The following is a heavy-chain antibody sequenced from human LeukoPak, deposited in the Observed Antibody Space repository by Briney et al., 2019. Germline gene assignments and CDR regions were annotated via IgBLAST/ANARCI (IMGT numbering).Heavy chain of an antibody. CDR3: ARVLADYDSSGYYVADAFDI. V-gene: IGHV4-59*08. CDR2: IYYSGST. CDR1: GGSISSYY. D-gene: IGHD3-22*01. Sequence: KPSETLSLTCTVSGGSISSYYWSWIRQPPGKGLEWIGYIYYSGSTNYNPSLKSRVTISVDTSKNQFSLKLSSVTAADTAVYYCARVLADYDSSGYYVADAFDIWGQGTMVTVSS. J-gene: IGHJ3*02.